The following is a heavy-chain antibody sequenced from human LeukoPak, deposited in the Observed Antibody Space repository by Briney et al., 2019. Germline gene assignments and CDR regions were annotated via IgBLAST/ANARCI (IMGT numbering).Heavy chain of an antibody. CDR3: VKDPRDTYGTNSFCS. V-gene: IGHV3-23*01. J-gene: IGHJ5*01. CDR2: VSGTVGPT. CDR1: TSRLGIFA. Sequence: GRCLRPSSVPSTSRLGIFATGWVRQAPGRRLQWVLQVSGTVGPTWYAGFARDRYTISRDKTKKPLYVQMSGRRVEDTAMYYCVKDPRDTYGTNSFCSWGQGTLV. D-gene: IGHD2-21*01.